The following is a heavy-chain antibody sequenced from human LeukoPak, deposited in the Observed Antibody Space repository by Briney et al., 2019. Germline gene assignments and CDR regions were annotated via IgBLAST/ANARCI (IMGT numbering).Heavy chain of an antibody. CDR1: GFTFSSYG. V-gene: IGHV3-30*02. CDR3: AKDGKVGARTEARDYYYYYMDV. Sequence: GGSLRLSCAASGFTFSSYGMHWVRQAPGKGLEWVAFIRYDGSNKYYADSVKGRFTISRDNSKNTLYLQMNSLRAEDTAVYYCAKDGKVGARTEARDYYYYYMDVWGKGTTVTISS. D-gene: IGHD1-26*01. CDR2: IRYDGSNK. J-gene: IGHJ6*03.